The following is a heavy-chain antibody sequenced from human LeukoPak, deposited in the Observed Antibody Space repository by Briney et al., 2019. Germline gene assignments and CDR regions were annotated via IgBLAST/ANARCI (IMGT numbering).Heavy chain of an antibody. V-gene: IGHV1-2*02. D-gene: IGHD5-12*01. Sequence: ASVKVSCKTSGYTFTSYYIHWLRQAPGQRFEWMGWSDPKSGATKYEHFQGRVTMTRDTSISTAYMELRSLRSDDTALYYCARWEDGYDLNFWGQGTLVTVSS. CDR3: ARWEDGYDLNF. CDR2: SDPKSGAT. J-gene: IGHJ4*02. CDR1: GYTFTSYY.